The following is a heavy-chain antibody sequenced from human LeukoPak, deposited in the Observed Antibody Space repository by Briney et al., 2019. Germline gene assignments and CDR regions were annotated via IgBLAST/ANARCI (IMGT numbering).Heavy chain of an antibody. V-gene: IGHV1-69*13. CDR1: GDTFSSYA. CDR2: IIPIFGTA. D-gene: IGHD4-17*01. J-gene: IGHJ4*02. Sequence: SVTVSCKASGDTFSSYAISWVRQAPGQGLEWMGGIIPIFGTANYAQKFQGRVTITADESTSTAYMELSSLRSEDTAVYYCARDYGDYDRDWGQGTLVTVSS. CDR3: ARDYGDYDRD.